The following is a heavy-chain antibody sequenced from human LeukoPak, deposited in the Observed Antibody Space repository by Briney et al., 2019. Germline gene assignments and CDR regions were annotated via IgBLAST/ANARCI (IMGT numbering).Heavy chain of an antibody. J-gene: IGHJ4*02. Sequence: GASVKVSCKASGYPFTCYHLHWVRQAPGQGPEWMGWINPNSGATNYAQKFQGRVTMTRDTSISTAYMDLSSLRSDDTAVYYCARDQGQQLVLHWGQGTLVTVSS. CDR1: GYPFTCYH. D-gene: IGHD6-13*01. V-gene: IGHV1-2*02. CDR2: INPNSGAT. CDR3: ARDQGQQLVLH.